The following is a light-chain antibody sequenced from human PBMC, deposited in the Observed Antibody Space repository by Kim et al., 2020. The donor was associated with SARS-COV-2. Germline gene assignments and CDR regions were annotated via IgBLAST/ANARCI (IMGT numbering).Light chain of an antibody. CDR3: QSYDSSHLWV. J-gene: IGLJ3*02. CDR2: EDA. Sequence: NTVTISGTRTSGTVADNFVQWYQLRPAGAPTTVIFEDAQRPAGVPDRFSGSIDSSSNSASLTISGLRTEDEADYYCQSYDSSHLWVFGGGTQLTVL. CDR1: SGTVADNF. V-gene: IGLV6-57*03.